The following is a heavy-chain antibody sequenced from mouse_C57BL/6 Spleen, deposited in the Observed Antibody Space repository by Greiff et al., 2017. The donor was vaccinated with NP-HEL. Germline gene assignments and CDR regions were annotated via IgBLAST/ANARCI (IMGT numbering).Heavy chain of an antibody. J-gene: IGHJ4*01. V-gene: IGHV1-59*01. CDR2: IDPSDSYT. CDR1: GYTFTSYW. CDR3: ARGGDVVLYAMDY. D-gene: IGHD1-1*02. Sequence: QVQLQQPGAELVRPGTSVKLSCKASGYTFTSYWMHWVKQRPGQGLEWIGVIDPSDSYTNYNQKFKGKATLTVDTSSSTAYMQLSSLTSEDSAVYYCARGGDVVLYAMDYWGQGTSVTVSS.